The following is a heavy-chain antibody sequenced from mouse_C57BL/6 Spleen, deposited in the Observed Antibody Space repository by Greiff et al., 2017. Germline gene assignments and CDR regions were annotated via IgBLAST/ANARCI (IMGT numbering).Heavy chain of an antibody. CDR1: GYTFTDYE. CDR2: IDPETGGT. Sequence: QVQLKESGAELVRPGASVTLSCKASGYTFTDYEMHWVKQTPVHGLEWIGAIDPETGGTAYNQKFKGKAILTADKSSSTAYMELRSLTSEDSAVYYCTRRWLPFAYWGQGTLVTVSA. V-gene: IGHV1-15*01. J-gene: IGHJ3*01. CDR3: TRRWLPFAY. D-gene: IGHD2-3*01.